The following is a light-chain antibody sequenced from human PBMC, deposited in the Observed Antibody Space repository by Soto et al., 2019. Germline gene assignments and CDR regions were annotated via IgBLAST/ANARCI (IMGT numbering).Light chain of an antibody. Sequence: DIQMTQSPSAVSASVGDRLTITCRASQSINNWMAWYQLKPGQAPQLLIYKASSLQSGVPSRFSGSGSGTEFTLTISSLQPDDFAIYFCQQYSDYSRTFGQGTKVDIK. CDR1: QSINNW. J-gene: IGKJ1*01. CDR3: QQYSDYSRT. CDR2: KAS. V-gene: IGKV1-5*03.